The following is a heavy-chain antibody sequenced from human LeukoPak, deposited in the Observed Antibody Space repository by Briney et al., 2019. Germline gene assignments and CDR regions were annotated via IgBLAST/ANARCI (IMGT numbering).Heavy chain of an antibody. V-gene: IGHV1-18*01. CDR1: GYTFTSYG. D-gene: IGHD2-21*01. CDR2: ISAYNGNT. J-gene: IGHJ5*02. CDR3: ARDSIVVPTNWFDP. Sequence: ASVKVSCKASGYTFTSYGISWVRQAPGQGLEWMGWISAYNGNTNYAQKLQGRVTMTTDTSTSTAYMELRCLRSDDTAVYYCARDSIVVPTNWFDPWGQGTLVTVSS.